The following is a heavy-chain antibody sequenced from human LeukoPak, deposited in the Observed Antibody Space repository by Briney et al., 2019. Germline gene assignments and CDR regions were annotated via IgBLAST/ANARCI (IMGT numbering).Heavy chain of an antibody. J-gene: IGHJ4*02. CDR3: ARFRNYYGSGSYFDY. CDR1: GYTFTSYG. D-gene: IGHD3-10*01. CDR2: ISAYNGNT. Sequence: GASVKVSCKASGYTFTSYGISWVRQAPGQGLEWTGWISAYNGNTNYAQKLQGRVTMTTDTSTSTAYMELRSLRSDDTAVYYCARFRNYYGSGSYFDYWGQGTLVTVSS. V-gene: IGHV1-18*01.